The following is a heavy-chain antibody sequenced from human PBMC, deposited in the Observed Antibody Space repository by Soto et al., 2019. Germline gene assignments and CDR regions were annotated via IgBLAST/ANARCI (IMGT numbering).Heavy chain of an antibody. D-gene: IGHD3-16*01. CDR3: TRVFPHYDYVWGGNDAFDI. J-gene: IGHJ3*02. V-gene: IGHV3-49*03. CDR2: IRSKAYGGTT. Sequence: PGGSLRLSCTASGFTFGDYAMSWFRQAPGNGLEWVGFIRSKAYGGTTEYAASVKGRFTISRDDSKSIAYLQMNSLKTEDTAVYYCTRVFPHYDYVWGGNDAFDIWGQGTMVTVSS. CDR1: GFTFGDYA.